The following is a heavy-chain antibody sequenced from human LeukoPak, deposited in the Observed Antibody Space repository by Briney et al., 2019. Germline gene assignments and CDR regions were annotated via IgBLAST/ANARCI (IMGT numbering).Heavy chain of an antibody. Sequence: GGSLRLSCAASGFTFSSYSMNWVRQAPGKGLEWVSSISSSSSYIYYADSVKGRFTISRDNAKNSLYLQMNSLRAEDTAVYYCARDRVLGCSGGICYGLVSSENFDYWGQGTLVTVSS. V-gene: IGHV3-21*01. D-gene: IGHD2-15*01. CDR2: ISSSSSYI. J-gene: IGHJ4*02. CDR3: ARDRVLGCSGGICYGLVSSENFDY. CDR1: GFTFSSYS.